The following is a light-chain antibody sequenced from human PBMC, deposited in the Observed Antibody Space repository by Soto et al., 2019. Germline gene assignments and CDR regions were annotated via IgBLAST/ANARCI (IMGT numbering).Light chain of an antibody. CDR3: QQSFSTPRIT. J-gene: IGKJ3*01. CDR2: AAS. Sequence: DIQMTQSPSSLSASVGDRVTITCRASQSINSYLNWYQQKPGKAPKLLIYAASSLQSGVPSRFSGSGSGTDFALTITSLQPEDFAIYYCQQSFSTPRITFGPGTKVDIK. CDR1: QSINSY. V-gene: IGKV1-39*01.